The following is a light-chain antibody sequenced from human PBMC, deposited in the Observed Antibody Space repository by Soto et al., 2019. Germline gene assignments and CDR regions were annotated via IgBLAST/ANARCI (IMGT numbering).Light chain of an antibody. Sequence: EIVLTQSPGTLSVSPGERAALSCKASQSVTSNYLAWYQQRPGQALRLLIYAANRRATGSPDRLTGSGSGTDFNPTISSLEPEDSALYSGQQYAGAPWTVGQGTRVETK. J-gene: IGKJ1*01. CDR1: QSVTSNY. V-gene: IGKV3-20*01. CDR3: QQYAGAPWT. CDR2: AAN.